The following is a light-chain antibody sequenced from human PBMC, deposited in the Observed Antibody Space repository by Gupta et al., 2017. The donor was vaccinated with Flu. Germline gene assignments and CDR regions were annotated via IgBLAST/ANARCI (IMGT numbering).Light chain of an antibody. CDR2: EDA. CDR1: KLGDKF. V-gene: IGLV3-1*01. Sequence: SYELTQPPSVSVSPGQTASITCSGDKLGDKFASWYQRRPGQSPVMVIYEDAKRPSGIPERFSGSNSGNTATLTISETQAMDEAEYYCQTWDGTTGVFGGGTKRTVL. CDR3: QTWDGTTGV. J-gene: IGLJ3*02.